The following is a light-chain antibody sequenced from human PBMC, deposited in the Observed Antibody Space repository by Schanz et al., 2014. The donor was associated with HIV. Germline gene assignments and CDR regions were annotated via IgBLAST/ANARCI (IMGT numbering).Light chain of an antibody. Sequence: QSALTQPASVSGSPGQSITISCTGTSSDIGYYNYVSWYQQHPGKVPKLMIYDVNNRPSGVSDRFSGSKSGNTASLTISGLQAEDEAHYYCSSYTSSGTLVIFGGGTKVTVL. J-gene: IGLJ2*01. CDR1: SSDIGYYNY. V-gene: IGLV2-14*01. CDR3: SSYTSSGTLVI. CDR2: DVN.